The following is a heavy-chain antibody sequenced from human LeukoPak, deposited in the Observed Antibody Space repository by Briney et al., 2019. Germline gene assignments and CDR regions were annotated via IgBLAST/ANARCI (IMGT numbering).Heavy chain of an antibody. CDR2: ISAYNGNT. V-gene: IGHV1-18*01. D-gene: IGHD2-15*01. CDR3: ARNGRGYCSGGSCWTAMYNWFDP. J-gene: IGHJ5*02. CDR1: GYTFTSYG. Sequence: ASVKVSRKASGYTFTSYGISWVRQAPGQGLEWMGWISAYNGNTNYAQKLQGRVTMTTDTSTSTAYMELRSLRSDDTAVYYCARNGRGYCSGGSCWTAMYNWFDPWGQGTLVTVSS.